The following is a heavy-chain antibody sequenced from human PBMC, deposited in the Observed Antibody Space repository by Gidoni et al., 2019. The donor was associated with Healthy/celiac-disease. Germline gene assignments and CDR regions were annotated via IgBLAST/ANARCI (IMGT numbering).Heavy chain of an antibody. D-gene: IGHD2-2*01. CDR2: INHSGST. Sequence: QVQLQQWGAGLLKPSETLSLTCAVYGGSFSGYYWSWIRQPPGKGLEWIGEINHSGSTNYNPSLKSRVTISVDTSKNQFSLKLSSVTAADTAVYYCARFGGTSYAFDIWGQGTMVTVSS. CDR1: GGSFSGYY. CDR3: ARFGGTSYAFDI. J-gene: IGHJ3*02. V-gene: IGHV4-34*01.